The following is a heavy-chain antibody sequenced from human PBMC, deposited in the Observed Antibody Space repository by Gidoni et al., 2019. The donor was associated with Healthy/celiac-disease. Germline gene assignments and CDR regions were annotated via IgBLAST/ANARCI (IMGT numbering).Heavy chain of an antibody. CDR2: IGTTTDDT. V-gene: IGHV3-13*01. J-gene: IGHJ6*04. Sequence: EVQLVESGGGLVQPGGSLRISCVASGFTFSNYDMRWVRQATGKGLEWVSGIGTTTDDTYYPGSVKGRFTISRENAKNSLYLQMNSLRVGDTAVYYCARSLRGGRYPMDVWGKGTTVTVSS. CDR3: ARSLRGGRYPMDV. CDR1: GFTFSNYD. D-gene: IGHD1-1*01.